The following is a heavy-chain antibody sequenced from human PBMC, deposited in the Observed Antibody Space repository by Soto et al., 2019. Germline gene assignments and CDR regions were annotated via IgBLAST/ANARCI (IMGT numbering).Heavy chain of an antibody. J-gene: IGHJ5*02. CDR2: IHHGGSS. CDR3: AGDWGTTTRDLRWFDH. CDR1: GSSIGSSYY. D-gene: IGHD3-16*01. V-gene: IGHV4-38-2*02. Sequence: SETLSLTCAVSGSSIGSSYYWGWIRQPPGKGLEWIGTIHHGGSSFYNPSLKSRVTMSVDTSKNQFSLKLRSVNAADTAVYFCAGDWGTTTRDLRWFDHWGQGTLVTVSS.